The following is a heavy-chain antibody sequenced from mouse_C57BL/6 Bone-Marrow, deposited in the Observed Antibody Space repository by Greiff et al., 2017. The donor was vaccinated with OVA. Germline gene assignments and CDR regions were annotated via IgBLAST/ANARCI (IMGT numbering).Heavy chain of an antibody. CDR1: GFNIKNTY. Sequence: EVKLVESVAELVRPGASVKLSCTASGFNIKNTYMHWVKQRPEQGLEWIGRIDPANGNTKYAPKFQGKATITADTSSNTAYLQLSSLTSEDTAIYYCAYYDYDVAWFAYWGQGTLVTVSA. D-gene: IGHD2-4*01. V-gene: IGHV14-3*01. J-gene: IGHJ3*01. CDR3: AYYDYDVAWFAY. CDR2: IDPANGNT.